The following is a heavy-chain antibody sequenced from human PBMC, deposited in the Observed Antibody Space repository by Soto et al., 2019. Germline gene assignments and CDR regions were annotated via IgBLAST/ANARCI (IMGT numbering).Heavy chain of an antibody. CDR2: IKCSGGET. Sequence: QVQLVQSGAEVKKPGASVKVSCKTSGYTFTNYYMHWVRQAPGQGLEWMGIIKCSGGETTYAKRFPGRVTMTSDTSTSTVYMEVSSLRSEDTAVYYCARGGDVVLVTAPFDHWGQGTLVTVSS. J-gene: IGHJ5*02. V-gene: IGHV1-46*03. CDR1: GYTFTNYY. CDR3: ARGGDVVLVTAPFDH. D-gene: IGHD2-21*02.